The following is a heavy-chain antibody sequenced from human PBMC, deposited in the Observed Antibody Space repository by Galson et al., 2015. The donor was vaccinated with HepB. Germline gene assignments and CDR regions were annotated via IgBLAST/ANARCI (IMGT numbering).Heavy chain of an antibody. CDR1: GFTFSDYY. V-gene: IGHV3-11*06. Sequence: SLRLSCAASGFTFSDYYMSWIRQAPGKGLEWLSYISSSTTYTNYADSVKGRFTISRDNAKNSLFLQINSLRAEDTAVYYCARVADADYGDHSHFDYGGQGTLVTVSS. CDR3: ARVADADYGDHSHFDY. J-gene: IGHJ4*02. CDR2: ISSSTTYT. D-gene: IGHD4-17*01.